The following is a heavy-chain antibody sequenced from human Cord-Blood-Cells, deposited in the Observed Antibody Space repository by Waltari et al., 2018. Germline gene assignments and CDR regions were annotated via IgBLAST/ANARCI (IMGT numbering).Heavy chain of an antibody. D-gene: IGHD2-21*01. CDR3: TTGAYCGGDCYDY. V-gene: IGHV3-15*01. CDR2: IKSKTDGGTT. J-gene: IGHJ4*02. Sequence: WVRQAPGKGLEWVGRIKSKTDGGTTDYAAPVKGRFTISRDDSKNTLYLQMNSLKTEDTAVYYCTTGAYCGGDCYDYWGQGTLVTVSS.